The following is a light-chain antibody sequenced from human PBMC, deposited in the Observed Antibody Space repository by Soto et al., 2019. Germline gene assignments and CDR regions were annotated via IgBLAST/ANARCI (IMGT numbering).Light chain of an antibody. CDR1: QSLLHSNGYNY. J-gene: IGKJ1*01. CDR3: MQALQSPRT. CDR2: FGS. Sequence: DIVMTQSPLSLPVSPGEPASISCRSSQSLLHSNGYNYLDWYLQKPGQSPQLLIYFGSNRSSGVPDRFRGSGSGTDLTLKISGVEAEDVGVYYCMQALQSPRTFGQGTKVEIK. V-gene: IGKV2-28*01.